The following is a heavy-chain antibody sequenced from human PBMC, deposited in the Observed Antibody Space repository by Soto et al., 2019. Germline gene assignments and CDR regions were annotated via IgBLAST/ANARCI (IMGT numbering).Heavy chain of an antibody. CDR2: INSDGSST. V-gene: IGHV3-74*01. J-gene: IGHJ5*02. Sequence: QPGGSLRLSCAASGFTFSSYWMHWVRQAPGKGLVWVSRINSDGSSTSYADSVKGRFTISRDNAKNTLYLQMNSLRAEDTAVYYCARDPFSPPYYYDSSGPGWFDPWGQGTLVTVSS. CDR3: ARDPFSPPYYYDSSGPGWFDP. CDR1: GFTFSSYW. D-gene: IGHD3-22*01.